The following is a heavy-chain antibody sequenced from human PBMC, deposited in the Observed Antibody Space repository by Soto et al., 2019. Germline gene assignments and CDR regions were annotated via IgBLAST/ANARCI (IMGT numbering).Heavy chain of an antibody. CDR1: GFTFSSYA. J-gene: IGHJ6*02. D-gene: IGHD2-15*01. CDR2: ISYDGSNK. CDR3: ARAGCDGGRCYSLVGLRYGMDV. V-gene: IGHV3-30-3*01. Sequence: QVQLVESGGGVVQPGRSLRLSCAASGFTFSSYAMYWVRQAPGKGLEWVAVISYDGSNKYYADSVKGRFTISRDNSKKTLYRQMNSLRAEDTAVYYCARAGCDGGRCYSLVGLRYGMDVWGQGTTVTVSS.